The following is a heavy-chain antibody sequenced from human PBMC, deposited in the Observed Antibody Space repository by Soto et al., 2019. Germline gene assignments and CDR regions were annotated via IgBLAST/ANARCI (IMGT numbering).Heavy chain of an antibody. CDR3: ARAQAITMLVVAPSAFDI. J-gene: IGHJ3*02. CDR1: GGSISSGGYY. CDR2: IYYSGST. V-gene: IGHV4-31*03. Sequence: LSLTCTVSGGSISSGGYYWSWIRQHPGKGLEWIGYIYYSGSTYYNPSLKSRVTISVDTSKNQFSLKLSSVTAADTAVYYCARAQAITMLVVAPSAFDIWGQGTMVTV. D-gene: IGHD3-22*01.